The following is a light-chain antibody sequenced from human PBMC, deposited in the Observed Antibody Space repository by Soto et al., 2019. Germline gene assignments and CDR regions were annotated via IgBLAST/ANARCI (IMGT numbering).Light chain of an antibody. CDR3: AAWDDNMSGGHYI. CDR1: SSNIGVNT. V-gene: IGLV1-44*01. CDR2: SNN. J-gene: IGLJ1*01. Sequence: QSVLTQTPSASGTPGQRVTISCSGSSSNIGVNTVNWYQHVPGTAPTLVIHSNNQRPSGVPDRFSGSRSGTSASLAISGLQSEDEADYYCAAWDDNMSGGHYIFGTGTKVTVL.